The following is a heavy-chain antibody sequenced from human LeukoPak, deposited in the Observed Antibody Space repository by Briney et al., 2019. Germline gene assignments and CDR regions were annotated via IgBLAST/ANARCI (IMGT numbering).Heavy chain of an antibody. CDR1: RLTPGSNG. CDR3: TTKVTRGNSGDDYDD. CDR2: ITSNGNDK. J-gene: IGHJ4*02. V-gene: IGHV3-30*03. Sequence: GRSLRLAWAVARLTPGSNGMHWDRQAEGGGLEWVALITSNGNDKLYADSVRGRVTISRDDSKSTVYLQMNSLRAEDTAVYYCTTKVTRGNSGDDYDDWGQGTLVTVSS. D-gene: IGHD5-12*01.